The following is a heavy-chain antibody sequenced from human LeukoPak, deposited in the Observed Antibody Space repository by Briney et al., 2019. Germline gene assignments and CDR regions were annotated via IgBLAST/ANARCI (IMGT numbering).Heavy chain of an antibody. J-gene: IGHJ4*02. V-gene: IGHV3-21*04. CDR3: AKRITLIVVVPVVDY. Sequence: GGSLRLSCAASGFTFTSYTMNWVRQAPGKGLEWVSSISSSSNYIYYADSVKGRFTISRDNSKNTLYLQMNSLRAEDTAVYYCAKRITLIVVVPVVDYWGQGTLVTVSS. CDR2: ISSSSNYI. CDR1: GFTFTSYT. D-gene: IGHD3-22*01.